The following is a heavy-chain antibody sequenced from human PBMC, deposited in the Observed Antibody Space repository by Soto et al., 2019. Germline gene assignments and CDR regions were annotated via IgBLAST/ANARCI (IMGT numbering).Heavy chain of an antibody. CDR3: ARESMVTPNWFDP. CDR2: IYYSGST. V-gene: IGHV4-30-4*01. Sequence: SETLSLTCTVSGGSISSGDYYWSWIRQAPGKGLEWIGYIYYSGSTYYNPSLKSRVTISVDTSKNQFSLKLSSVTAADTAVYYCARESMVTPNWFDPWGQGTLVTVSS. D-gene: IGHD5-18*01. CDR1: GGSISSGDYY. J-gene: IGHJ5*02.